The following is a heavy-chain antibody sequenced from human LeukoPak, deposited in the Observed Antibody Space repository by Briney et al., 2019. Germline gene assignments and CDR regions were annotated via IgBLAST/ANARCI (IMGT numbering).Heavy chain of an antibody. J-gene: IGHJ3*02. D-gene: IGHD2-15*01. CDR3: ARERDSEAFDI. Sequence: GGSLRLSCVASGFTFSSYWMHWVRQDPRKGLVWVSRISGDGRNINYADSVRGRFTISRDNAKNTLYLQMNSLRAEDTALYYCARERDSEAFDIWGQGTMVTVSS. CDR1: GFTFSSYW. CDR2: ISGDGRNI. V-gene: IGHV3-74*01.